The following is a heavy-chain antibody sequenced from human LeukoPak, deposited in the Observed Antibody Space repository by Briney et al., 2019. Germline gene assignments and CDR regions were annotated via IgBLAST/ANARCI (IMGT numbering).Heavy chain of an antibody. D-gene: IGHD3-10*01. CDR1: GGSISGDGYH. V-gene: IGHV4-39*01. J-gene: IGHJ6*02. CDR3: ARRSHSGYMVRGVLYYGMDV. CDR2: IHYSGST. Sequence: SETLSLTCSVSGGSISGDGYHWGWIRRPPGKGLEWIGSIHYSGSTCYKTSLKSRVTIDVDTSKNQFSLKLSSVTAADTAVYYCARRSHSGYMVRGVLYYGMDVWGQGTTVTVSS.